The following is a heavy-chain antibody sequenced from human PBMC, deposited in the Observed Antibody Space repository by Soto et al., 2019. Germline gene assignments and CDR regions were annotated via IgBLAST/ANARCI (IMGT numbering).Heavy chain of an antibody. CDR3: ARARHDMLSCRGNFDY. CDR1: GYTFTSYG. CDR2: ISAYNGNT. D-gene: IGHD3-9*01. Sequence: ASVKVSCKASGYTFTSYGISWVRQAPGQGLEWMGWISAYNGNTNYAQKLQGRVTMTTDTSTSTAYMELRSLRSDDTAVYYCARARHDMLSCRGNFDYWGQGTPVTVSS. V-gene: IGHV1-18*01. J-gene: IGHJ4*02.